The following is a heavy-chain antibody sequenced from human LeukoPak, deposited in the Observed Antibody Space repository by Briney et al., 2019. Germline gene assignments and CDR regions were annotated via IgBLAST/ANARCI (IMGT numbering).Heavy chain of an antibody. CDR3: TTDSGYYDSSGDAFDI. Sequence: GGSLRLSCAASGFTFSSFAMTWVRQAPGKGLEWVGRIKSKTDGGTTDYAAPVKGRFTISRDDSKDTLYLQMNSLKTEDTAVYYCTTDSGYYDSSGDAFDIWGQGTMVTVSS. D-gene: IGHD3-22*01. CDR1: GFTFSSFA. CDR2: IKSKTDGGTT. J-gene: IGHJ3*02. V-gene: IGHV3-15*01.